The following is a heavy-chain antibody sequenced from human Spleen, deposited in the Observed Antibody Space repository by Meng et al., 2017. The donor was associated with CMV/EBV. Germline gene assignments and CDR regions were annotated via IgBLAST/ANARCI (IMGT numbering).Heavy chain of an antibody. D-gene: IGHD3-3*01. CDR2: ISSSSSYI. CDR3: ARDRYDFWSGSYHIFGY. CDR1: GLTFSTYS. J-gene: IGHJ4*02. Sequence: GGSLRLSCAASGLTFSTYSMNWVRQAPGKGLGKGLEWVASISSSSSYIYYADSVKGRFTISRDNAKNSLYLQMSSLSAEDTAVYYCARDRYDFWSGSYHIFGYWGQGTLVTVSS. V-gene: IGHV3-21*01.